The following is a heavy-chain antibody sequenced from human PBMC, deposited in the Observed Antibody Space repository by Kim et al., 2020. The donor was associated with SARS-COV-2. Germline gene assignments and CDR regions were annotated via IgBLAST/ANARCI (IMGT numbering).Heavy chain of an antibody. V-gene: IGHV3-23*01. J-gene: IGHJ4*02. Sequence: DCVRGRFTISRDNSKNTVYLQMNELKIEDAALYYCTRLRDDYGRYSAYFDYWRQGTLVTVSS. CDR3: TRLRDDYGRYSAYFDY. D-gene: IGHD4-17*01.